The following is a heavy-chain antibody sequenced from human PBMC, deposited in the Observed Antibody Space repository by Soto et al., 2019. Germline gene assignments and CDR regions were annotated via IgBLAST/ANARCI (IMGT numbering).Heavy chain of an antibody. CDR2: IYYSGST. V-gene: IGHV4-59*01. CDR1: GGSISSYY. Sequence: QVQLQESGPGLVKPSETLSLTCTVSGGSISSYYWSWIRQPPGKGLEWIGYIYYSGSTNYNPSLKRRVTISVDTSKNQFSLKLSSVTAADTAVYYCARELVREDAFDIWGQGTMVTVSS. D-gene: IGHD2-2*01. J-gene: IGHJ3*02. CDR3: ARELVREDAFDI.